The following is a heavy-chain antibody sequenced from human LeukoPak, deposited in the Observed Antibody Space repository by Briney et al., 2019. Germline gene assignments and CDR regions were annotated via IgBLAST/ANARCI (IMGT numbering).Heavy chain of an antibody. Sequence: SETLSLTCTVSGGSISNSSYYWGWIRQPPGKGLEWIGSIYYSGSTYYNPSLKSRVTISVDTSKNQFSLKLSSVTAADTAVYYCARAYDFWSGYYLGWFDPWGQGTLVTVSS. CDR2: IYYSGST. CDR3: ARAYDFWSGYYLGWFDP. V-gene: IGHV4-39*01. D-gene: IGHD3-3*01. CDR1: GGSISNSSYY. J-gene: IGHJ5*02.